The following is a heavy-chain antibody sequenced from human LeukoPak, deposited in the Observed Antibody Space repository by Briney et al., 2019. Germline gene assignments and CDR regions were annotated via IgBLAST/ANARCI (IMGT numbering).Heavy chain of an antibody. CDR3: ARARGAEAIDY. CDR2: INHSGSS. J-gene: IGHJ4*02. D-gene: IGHD6-25*01. Sequence: PGGSLKLSCAASGFTFSDYYMSWIRQPPGKGLEWIGEINHSGSSSYNPSLRSRVTISVDTSKNQFSLKLSSVTAADTAVYYCARARGAEAIDYWGQGTLVTVSS. CDR1: GFTFSDYY. V-gene: IGHV4-34*01.